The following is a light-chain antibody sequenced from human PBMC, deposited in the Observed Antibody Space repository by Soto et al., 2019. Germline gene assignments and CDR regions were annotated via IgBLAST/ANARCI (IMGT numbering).Light chain of an antibody. J-gene: IGLJ1*01. CDR1: TRDVGGYNY. CDR3: CSFAGSATLSV. CDR2: DVS. Sequence: QCSLTQPRSVSGSRGQSFTISCTGTTRDVGGYNYVSWYQQHPGKAPKPIIYDVSERPSGVPDRFSGSKYGNTASLTISGLQAEDEADYFCCSFAGSATLSVFGIGTKVTVL. V-gene: IGLV2-11*01.